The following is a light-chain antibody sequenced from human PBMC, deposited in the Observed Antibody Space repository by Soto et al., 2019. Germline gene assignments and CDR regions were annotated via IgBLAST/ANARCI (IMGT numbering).Light chain of an antibody. CDR3: AAWDDSLNGYAV. V-gene: IGLV1-44*01. CDR2: SNN. CDR1: SSNIGSNN. Sequence: QSVLTQPPSASGTPGQRVTNSCSGSSSNIGSNNVNWYQQLPGTAPKFLIYSNNQRPSGVPDRFSGSKSGTSASLAISGLQSEDEADYYCAAWDDSLNGYAVFGGGTQLTVL. J-gene: IGLJ7*01.